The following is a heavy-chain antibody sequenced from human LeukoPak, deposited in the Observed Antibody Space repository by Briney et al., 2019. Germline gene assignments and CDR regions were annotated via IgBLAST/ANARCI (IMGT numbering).Heavy chain of an antibody. CDR3: ASLSSSGYYDALDI. D-gene: IGHD6-6*01. CDR1: GGSISSSSYY. V-gene: IGHV4-39*07. Sequence: SETLSLTCTVSGGSISSSSYYWGWIRQPPGKGLEWIGSIYYSGSTYYNPSLKSRVTISVDTSKNQFSLKLSSVTAADTAVYYCASLSSSGYYDALDIWGQGTMVTVSS. J-gene: IGHJ3*02. CDR2: IYYSGST.